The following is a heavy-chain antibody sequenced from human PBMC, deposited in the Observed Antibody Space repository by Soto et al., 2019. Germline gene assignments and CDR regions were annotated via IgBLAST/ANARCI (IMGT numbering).Heavy chain of an antibody. Sequence: SETLSLTCAVYGGSFSGYYWSWIRQPPGKGLEWIGEINHSGSTNYNPSLKSRVTISVDTSKNQFSLKLSSVTAADTAVYYCARGWGLEWLLNWFDPWGQGTLVPVSS. CDR3: ARGWGLEWLLNWFDP. V-gene: IGHV4-34*01. J-gene: IGHJ5*02. CDR1: GGSFSGYY. D-gene: IGHD3-3*01. CDR2: INHSGST.